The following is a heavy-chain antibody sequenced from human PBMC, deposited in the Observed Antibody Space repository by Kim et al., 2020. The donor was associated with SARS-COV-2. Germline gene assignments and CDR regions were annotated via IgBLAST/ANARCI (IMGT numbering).Heavy chain of an antibody. CDR3: AKVLRYFDWLPAGDAFDI. CDR2: ISSSSSYI. V-gene: IGHV3-21*01. CDR1: GFTFSSYS. D-gene: IGHD3-9*01. J-gene: IGHJ3*02. Sequence: GGSLRLSCAASGFTFSSYSMNWVRQAPGKGLEWVSSISSSSSYIYYADSVKGRFTISRDNAKNSLYLQMNRLRAEDTAVYYCAKVLRYFDWLPAGDAFDIWGQGKMVTVSS.